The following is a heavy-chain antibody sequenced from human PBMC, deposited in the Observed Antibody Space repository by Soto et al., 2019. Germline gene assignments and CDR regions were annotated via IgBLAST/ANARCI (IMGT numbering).Heavy chain of an antibody. V-gene: IGHV4-59*01. J-gene: IGHJ4*02. CDR2: IYYSGST. CDR3: ARAPRRNYGYPSYFDY. CDR1: GGSISSYY. D-gene: IGHD3-10*01. Sequence: PSETLSLTCTVSGGSISSYYWSWIRQPPGKGLEWIGYIYYSGSTNYNPSLKSRVTISVDTSKNQFSLKLSSVTAADTAVYYCARAPRRNYGYPSYFDYWGQGTLVTVSS.